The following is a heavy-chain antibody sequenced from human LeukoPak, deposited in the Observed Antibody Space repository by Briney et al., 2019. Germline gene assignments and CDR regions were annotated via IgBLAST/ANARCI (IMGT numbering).Heavy chain of an antibody. V-gene: IGHV1-2*02. Sequence: ASVKVSCKASGGSFNNYAISWVRQAPGQGLEWMGWTNPNSGGTNYAQKFQGRVTMTRDTSISTAYMELSRLRSDDTAVYYCARDPPSGYDDSFDIWGQGTMVTVSS. CDR3: ARDPPSGYDDSFDI. J-gene: IGHJ3*02. CDR1: GGSFNNYA. CDR2: TNPNSGGT. D-gene: IGHD5-12*01.